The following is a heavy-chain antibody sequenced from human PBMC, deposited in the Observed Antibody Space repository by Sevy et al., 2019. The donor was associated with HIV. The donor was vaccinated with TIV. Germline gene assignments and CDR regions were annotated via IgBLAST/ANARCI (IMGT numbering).Heavy chain of an antibody. CDR3: ATTKDYYDNSGDPFDY. J-gene: IGHJ4*02. CDR1: GYTLTELS. Sequence: ASVKVSCKVSGYTLTELSMHWVRQAPGKGLEWMASFDPEDGKTVYAQKFQGRVTMTEDTSTDTAYVGLSSLRSEDTAVYYCATTKDYYDNSGDPFDYWGQGTLVTVSS. V-gene: IGHV1-24*01. CDR2: FDPEDGKT. D-gene: IGHD3-22*01.